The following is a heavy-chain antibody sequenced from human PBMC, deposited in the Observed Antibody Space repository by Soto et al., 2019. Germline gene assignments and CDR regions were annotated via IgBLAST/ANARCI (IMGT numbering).Heavy chain of an antibody. J-gene: IGHJ6*02. Sequence: QVQLQESGPGLVKPSQTLSLTCTVSGGSISSGGYYWSWIRQHPGKGLEWIGYIYYSGSTYYNPSLKSRVTISVDTSKSQFSLKLSSVTAADTAVYYCARGHCGGDCYSWLYYYYGMDVWGQGTTVTVSS. CDR2: IYYSGST. CDR3: ARGHCGGDCYSWLYYYYGMDV. D-gene: IGHD2-21*02. V-gene: IGHV4-31*03. CDR1: GGSISSGGYY.